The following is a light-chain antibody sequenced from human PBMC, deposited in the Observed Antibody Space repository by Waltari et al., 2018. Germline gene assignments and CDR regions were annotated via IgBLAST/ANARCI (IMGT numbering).Light chain of an antibody. CDR2: EVS. J-gene: IGLJ1*01. Sequence: QSALTQPASVSGSPGQSITISCTGTSSDVGGYNYVSWYQQHPGKAPKLMIYEVSNRPSGVSNGFSGSKSGNTASRTIAGLQAEDEADYYCSSYTSSSTLYVFGTGTKVTVL. CDR3: SSYTSSSTLYV. CDR1: SSDVGGYNY. V-gene: IGLV2-14*01.